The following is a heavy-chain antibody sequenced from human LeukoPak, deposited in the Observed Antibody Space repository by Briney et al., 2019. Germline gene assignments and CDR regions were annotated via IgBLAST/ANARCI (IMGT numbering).Heavy chain of an antibody. J-gene: IGHJ4*02. V-gene: IGHV3-11*01. CDR1: GFTFSDYY. CDR3: AKDLDGCFDY. Sequence: GGSLRLSCAVSGFTFSDYYMNWIRQTPGKGLEWVSYISGSGSTIYYADSVRGRFTISRDNSKNTLYLQMNSLRAEDTAVYYCAKDLDGCFDYWGQGTLVTVSS. CDR2: ISGSGSTI. D-gene: IGHD3-10*01.